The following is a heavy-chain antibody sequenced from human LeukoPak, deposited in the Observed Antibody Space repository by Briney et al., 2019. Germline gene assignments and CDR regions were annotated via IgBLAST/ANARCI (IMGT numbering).Heavy chain of an antibody. V-gene: IGHV4-39*07. D-gene: IGHD3-22*01. J-gene: IGHJ3*02. CDR3: AVMDSSPSLGAFDI. Sequence: PSETLSLTCTVSGGSISSSSYYWGWIRQPPGKGLEWIGSIYYSGSTYYNPSLKSRVTISVDTSKNQFSLKLSSVTAADTAVYYCAVMDSSPSLGAFDIWGQGTMVTVSS. CDR2: IYYSGST. CDR1: GGSISSSSYY.